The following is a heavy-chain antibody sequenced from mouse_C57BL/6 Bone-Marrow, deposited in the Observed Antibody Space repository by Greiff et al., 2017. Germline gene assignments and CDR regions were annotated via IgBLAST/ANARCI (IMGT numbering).Heavy chain of an antibody. CDR3: ARQDYYGSSSRYY. Sequence: EVKLMESGGDLVKPGGSLKLSCAASGFTFSSYGMSWVRQTPDKRLEWVATISSGGSYTYYPDSVKGRFTISRDNAKNTLYLQMSSLKSEDTAMYYCARQDYYGSSSRYYWGQGTTLTVSS. V-gene: IGHV5-6*01. CDR1: GFTFSSYG. CDR2: ISSGGSYT. D-gene: IGHD1-1*01. J-gene: IGHJ2*01.